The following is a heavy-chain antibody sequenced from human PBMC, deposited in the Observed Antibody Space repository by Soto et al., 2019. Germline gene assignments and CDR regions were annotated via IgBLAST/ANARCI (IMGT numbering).Heavy chain of an antibody. J-gene: IGHJ4*02. V-gene: IGHV4-4*02. D-gene: IGHD2-21*02. Sequence: PSETLSLTCAVSGGSISSGDWCWSWVRQSPGKGLEWIGEIYYSGSTTYNPSLKSRVTISADKSENQFSLRLSSVTAADTAVYYCARRGSDSIFGSLDYWGQGTLVTVSS. CDR1: GGSISSGDW. CDR3: ARRGSDSIFGSLDY. CDR2: IYYSGST.